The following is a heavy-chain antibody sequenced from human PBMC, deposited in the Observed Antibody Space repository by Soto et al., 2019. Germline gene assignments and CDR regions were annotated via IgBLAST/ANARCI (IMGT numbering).Heavy chain of an antibody. J-gene: IGHJ4*02. V-gene: IGHV3-23*01. CDR2: ISCCGGST. D-gene: IGHD6-19*01. Sequence: GGSLRLSCVASGFNFKKFAMSWVRQAPGEGLEWVSGISCCGGSTSYADSVKGRFSIARDDSTNTLSLQMNNLRVEDTAQYYCAKDDGEQWLLPHLDKWGQGTLVTVSS. CDR3: AKDDGEQWLLPHLDK. CDR1: GFNFKKFA.